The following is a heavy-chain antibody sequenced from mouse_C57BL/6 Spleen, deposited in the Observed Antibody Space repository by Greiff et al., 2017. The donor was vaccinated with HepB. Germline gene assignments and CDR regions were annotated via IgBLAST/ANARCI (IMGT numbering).Heavy chain of an antibody. CDR3: ARSGLRGYAMDY. CDR1: GYTFTSYW. D-gene: IGHD2-4*01. CDR2: IDPSDSET. Sequence: QVQLQQPGAELVRPGSSVKLSCKASGYTFTSYWMHWVKQRPIQGLEWIGNIDPSDSETHYNQKFKDKATLTVDKSSSTAYMQLSSLTSEYSAVYYCARSGLRGYAMDYWGQGTSVTVSS. J-gene: IGHJ4*01. V-gene: IGHV1-52*01.